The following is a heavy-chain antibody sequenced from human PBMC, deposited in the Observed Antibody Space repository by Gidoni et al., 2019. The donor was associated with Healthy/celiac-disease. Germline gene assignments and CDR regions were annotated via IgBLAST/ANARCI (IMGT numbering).Heavy chain of an antibody. J-gene: IGHJ5*02. CDR2: INTNSGNP. D-gene: IGHD1-26*01. CDR1: GYTFTSYA. CDR3: ARDQFFEWERNNWFDP. V-gene: IGHV7-4-1*02. Sequence: QVQLVQSGSELKQPGSSVTVSCQASGYTFTSYAMNCVRQAPGQGLEWMGWINTNSGNPTYAQGFTGRFVFSVDTSVSTAYRQISSLKAEDNAVYDCARDQFFEWERNNWFDPWGQGTLVTVSS.